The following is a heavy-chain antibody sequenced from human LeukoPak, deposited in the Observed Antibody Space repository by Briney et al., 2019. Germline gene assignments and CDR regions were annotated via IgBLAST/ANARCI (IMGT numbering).Heavy chain of an antibody. J-gene: IGHJ6*02. V-gene: IGHV3-23*01. D-gene: IGHD3-16*01. CDR3: AKDRRGGPYGMDV. CDR2: ISGSAVST. Sequence: GGSLRLSCAASGFTFSSYAMSWVRPAPGKGLEWVSAISGSAVSTYFTDSVKGRFTISRDNSKNTLYLQMNSLRAEDTAIYYCAKDRRGGPYGMDVWGQGTTVTVSS. CDR1: GFTFSSYA.